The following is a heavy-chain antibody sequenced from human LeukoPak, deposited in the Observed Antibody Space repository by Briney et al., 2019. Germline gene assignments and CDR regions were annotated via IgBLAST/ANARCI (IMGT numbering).Heavy chain of an antibody. V-gene: IGHV5-51*01. J-gene: IGHJ3*02. CDR3: ARLFGGDDYSSELGIGAFDI. CDR1: GYSFTSYW. CDR2: IYPGESDS. D-gene: IGHD4-11*01. Sequence: RHGESLKISCKGSGYSFTSYWIGWVRQLPGKGLEFMGIIYPGESDSRYSPSFQGQISISDDKSISTAYLQWTSLKASDSAMYYCARLFGGDDYSSELGIGAFDIWGQGTMVTVSA.